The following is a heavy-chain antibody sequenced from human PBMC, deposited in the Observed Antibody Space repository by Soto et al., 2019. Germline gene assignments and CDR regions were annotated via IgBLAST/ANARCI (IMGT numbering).Heavy chain of an antibody. J-gene: IGHJ4*02. CDR2: INPSGGST. Sequence: ASVKVSCKASGYTFTSYYMHWVRQAPGQGLEWMGIINPSGGSTSYAQKFQGRVTMTRDTSTSTVYMELSSLRSEDTAVYYCARVNTGGNDVGTFFDYWGQGTLVTVSS. V-gene: IGHV1-46*03. CDR3: ARVNTGGNDVGTFFDY. D-gene: IGHD1-1*01. CDR1: GYTFTSYY.